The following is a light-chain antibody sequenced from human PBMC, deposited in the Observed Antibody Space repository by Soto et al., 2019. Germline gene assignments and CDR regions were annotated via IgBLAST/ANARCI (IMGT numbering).Light chain of an antibody. J-gene: IGKJ1*01. CDR3: QQYYSTSWT. Sequence: DIVMTQSPDSLAVSLGERATINCESSQSVLYSSNNKNYLAWYQQKPGQPPKLLIYWASTRESGVPDRFSGSGSGTDFTLTITCLQAEDVAVYYCQQYYSTSWTFGRGTQVEIK. V-gene: IGKV4-1*01. CDR1: QSVLYSSNNKNY. CDR2: WAS.